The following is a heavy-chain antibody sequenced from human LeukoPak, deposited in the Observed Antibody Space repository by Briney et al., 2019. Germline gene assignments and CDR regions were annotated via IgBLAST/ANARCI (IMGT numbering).Heavy chain of an antibody. Sequence: GASVKVSCKASGYTFTGYYMHWVRQAPGQGLEWMGWINPNSGGTNYAQKFQGRVTMTEDTSTDTAYMELSSLRSEDTAVYYCATLYADGRFLEWLKPPHWYFDLWGRGTLVTVSS. D-gene: IGHD3-3*01. CDR3: ATLYADGRFLEWLKPPHWYFDL. CDR2: INPNSGGT. V-gene: IGHV1-2*02. J-gene: IGHJ2*01. CDR1: GYTFTGYY.